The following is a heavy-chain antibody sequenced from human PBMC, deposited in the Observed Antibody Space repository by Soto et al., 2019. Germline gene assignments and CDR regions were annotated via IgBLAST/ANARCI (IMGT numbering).Heavy chain of an antibody. D-gene: IGHD3-10*01. V-gene: IGHV4-31*03. CDR2: IYYSGST. CDR3: ARDLGFGESRGWFDP. CDR1: GGSINSGGYY. J-gene: IGHJ5*02. Sequence: QVQLQESGPGLVKPSQTLSLTCTVSGGSINSGGYYWSWIRQHPGKGLEYIGYIYYSGSTYYNPSLKSRVPISVDTSKNKFSLKLSSVTAADTAVYYCARDLGFGESRGWFDPWGQGTLVTVSS.